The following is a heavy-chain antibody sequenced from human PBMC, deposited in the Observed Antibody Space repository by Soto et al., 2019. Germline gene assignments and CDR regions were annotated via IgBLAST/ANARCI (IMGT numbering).Heavy chain of an antibody. Sequence: QVQLVQSGAEVKKPGSSVKVSCKASGGTFSSYAISWVRPAPGHGLEWMGGIIPIFGTANYAQKFQGRVTITADESTSTAYMELSSLRSEDTAVYYCARAAKSGRTGGPFDYWGQGTLVTVSS. CDR3: ARAAKSGRTGGPFDY. J-gene: IGHJ4*02. CDR1: GGTFSSYA. CDR2: IIPIFGTA. V-gene: IGHV1-69*01. D-gene: IGHD5-12*01.